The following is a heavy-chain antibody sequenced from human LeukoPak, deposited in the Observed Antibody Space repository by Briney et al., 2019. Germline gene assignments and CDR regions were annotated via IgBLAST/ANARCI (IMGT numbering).Heavy chain of an antibody. CDR3: ARGTNIVGGGSDY. J-gene: IGHJ4*02. CDR1: RFTFSSYA. Sequence: WGSLSLSCAASRFTFSSYAMHWVRQAPGKGLEWVAVISYDGSDKYYADSVKGRFTISRDNSKNTLYLQMNSLRAEDTAVYYCARGTNIVGGGSDYWGQGTLVTVSS. CDR2: ISYDGSDK. D-gene: IGHD1-14*01. V-gene: IGHV3-30-3*01.